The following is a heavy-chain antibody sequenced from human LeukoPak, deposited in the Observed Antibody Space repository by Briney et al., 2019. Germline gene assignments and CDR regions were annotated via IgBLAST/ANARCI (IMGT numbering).Heavy chain of an antibody. Sequence: SVKVSCKASGGTFSSYAIIWVRQAPGQGLEWMGGIIPIFGTANYAQKFQGRVSITTDESTSTAYMELSSLRSEDTAVYYCARVNYYYYYMDVWGKGTTVTVSS. V-gene: IGHV1-69*05. CDR1: GGTFSSYA. CDR3: ARVNYYYYYMDV. CDR2: IIPIFGTA. J-gene: IGHJ6*03.